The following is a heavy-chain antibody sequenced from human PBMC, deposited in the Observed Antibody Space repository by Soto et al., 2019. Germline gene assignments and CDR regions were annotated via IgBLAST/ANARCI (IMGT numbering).Heavy chain of an antibody. D-gene: IGHD5-18*01. CDR2: ISAYNGNT. J-gene: IGHJ4*02. CDR1: GYTFTSYG. V-gene: IGHV1-18*01. CDR3: ARDHGVDTAMVTTFDS. Sequence: QVQLVQSGAEVKKPGASVKVSCKASGYTFTSYGISWVRQAPGQGLEWMGWISAYNGNTNYAQKVQGRVTMTTDTSTSTAYMELRGLRSDDTAVYYCARDHGVDTAMVTTFDSWGQGTLVTVSS.